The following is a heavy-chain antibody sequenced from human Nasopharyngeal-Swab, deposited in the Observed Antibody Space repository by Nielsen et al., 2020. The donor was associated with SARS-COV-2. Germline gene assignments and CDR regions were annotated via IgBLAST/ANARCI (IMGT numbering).Heavy chain of an antibody. D-gene: IGHD3-10*01. CDR2: INAGNGNT. CDR3: ARDRGRGVIITNPMYYFDY. Sequence: ASVKVSCKASGYTFTSYAMHWVRQAPGQRLEWMGWINAGNGNTEYSQKFQGRVTITRDTSASTAYMELSSLRSEDTAVYYCARDRGRGVIITNPMYYFDYWGQGTLVTVSS. CDR1: GYTFTSYA. J-gene: IGHJ4*02. V-gene: IGHV1-3*01.